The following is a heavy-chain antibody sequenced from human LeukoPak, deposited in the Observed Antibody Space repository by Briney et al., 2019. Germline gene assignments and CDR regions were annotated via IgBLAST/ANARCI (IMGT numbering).Heavy chain of an antibody. V-gene: IGHV4-38-2*02. D-gene: IGHD3-22*01. Sequence: SETLSLTCTVSGYSISSGYYWGWIRQPPGKGLEWIASVSDSGSTFSNPSLKSRVTMSVDTSKNHFSLKLSSVTAADTAVYYCARETFYYDSSGSIRGGYFDYWGQGTLVTVSS. CDR1: GYSISSGYY. CDR3: ARETFYYDSSGSIRGGYFDY. CDR2: VSDSGST. J-gene: IGHJ4*02.